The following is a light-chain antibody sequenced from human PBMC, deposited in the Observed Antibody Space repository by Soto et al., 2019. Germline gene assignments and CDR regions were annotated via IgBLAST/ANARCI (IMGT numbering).Light chain of an antibody. CDR2: EVS. J-gene: IGLJ2*01. Sequence: SVLTQPASVSGSPGQSITISCTGTSSDVGAYNFVSWYQQFPGKAPKLMIYEVSNRPSGVSDRFSGSKSGNTASLIISGLRPEDEADYYCSSQTASATVLFGGGTKVTV. CDR3: SSQTASATVL. CDR1: SSDVGAYNF. V-gene: IGLV2-14*01.